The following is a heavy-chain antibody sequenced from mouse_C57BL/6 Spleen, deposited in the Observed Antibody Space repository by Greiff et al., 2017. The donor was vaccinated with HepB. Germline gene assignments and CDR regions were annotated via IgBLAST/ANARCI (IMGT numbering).Heavy chain of an antibody. Sequence: VQLQQSGAELVMPGASVKLSCKASGYTFTSYWMHWVKQRPGQGLEWIGEIDPSDSYTNYNQKFKGKSTLTVDKSSSTAYMQLSSLTSEDSAVYYCARRETYYGNPLGYWGQGTTLTVSS. CDR3: ARRETYYGNPLGY. CDR2: IDPSDSYT. CDR1: GYTFTSYW. V-gene: IGHV1-69*01. D-gene: IGHD2-1*01. J-gene: IGHJ2*01.